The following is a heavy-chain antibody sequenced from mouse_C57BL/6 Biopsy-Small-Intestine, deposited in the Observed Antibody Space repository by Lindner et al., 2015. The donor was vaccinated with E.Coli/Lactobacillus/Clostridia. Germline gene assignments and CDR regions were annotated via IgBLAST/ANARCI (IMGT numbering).Heavy chain of an antibody. Sequence: SVKVSCKVSGYSFTTFAMHWVRQAPGQTLEWMGLINPANGDTAYSHKFQGRLTITRDTSASTMYMELSSLRPEDTAVYFCARSGRYCSGGSCHSFDFWGQGTLVTVSS. CDR1: GYSFTTFA. J-gene: IGHJ2*01. V-gene: IGHV1S29*02. D-gene: IGHD1-1*02. CDR2: INPANGDT. CDR3: ARSGRYCSGGSCHSFDF.